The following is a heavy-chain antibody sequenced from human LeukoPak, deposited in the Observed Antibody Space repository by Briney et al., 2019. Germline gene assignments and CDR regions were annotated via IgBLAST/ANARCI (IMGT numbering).Heavy chain of an antibody. CDR1: GYTFTNYG. V-gene: IGHV1-2*04. J-gene: IGHJ3*02. D-gene: IGHD1-26*01. CDR2: INPNSGST. Sequence: GASVKVSYKASGYTFTNYGISWERQAPGQGLEWMGWINPNSGSTNYAQKFQGWVTMTRDTSISTAYMELSRLRSDDTAVYYCARGLTGGGSYYVSADAFDIWGQGTMVTVSS. CDR3: ARGLTGGGSYYVSADAFDI.